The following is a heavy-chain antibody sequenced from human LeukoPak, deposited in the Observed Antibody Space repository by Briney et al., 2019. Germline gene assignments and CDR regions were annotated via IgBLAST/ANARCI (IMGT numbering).Heavy chain of an antibody. D-gene: IGHD1-14*01. CDR2: IDHSGGT. Sequence: SSETLSLTCAVQGASLRGSYWSWIRQPPGKGLQWIGQIDHSGGTHSIPSLKSRVTISLDTSQSQVSLKVNSVTAADTAVYFCARGGNGWYFDLWGRGTLVTVSS. CDR1: GASLRGSY. J-gene: IGHJ2*01. CDR3: ARGGNGWYFDL. V-gene: IGHV4-34*01.